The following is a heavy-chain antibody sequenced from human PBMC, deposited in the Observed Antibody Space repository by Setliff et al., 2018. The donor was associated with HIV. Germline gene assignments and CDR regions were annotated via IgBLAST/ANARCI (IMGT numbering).Heavy chain of an antibody. D-gene: IGHD3-9*01. CDR1: GFTFGSYA. Sequence: PGGSLRLSCAPSGFTFGSYAMSWVRQAPGKGLEWVSVISGSGDSTFYADSLKGRFTISRDNSKNTLYLQMNSLRAEDTAVYYCAKTLPTLYPPHDNYFPMDVWGQGTTVTVSS. J-gene: IGHJ6*02. V-gene: IGHV3-23*01. CDR2: ISGSGDST. CDR3: AKTLPTLYPPHDNYFPMDV.